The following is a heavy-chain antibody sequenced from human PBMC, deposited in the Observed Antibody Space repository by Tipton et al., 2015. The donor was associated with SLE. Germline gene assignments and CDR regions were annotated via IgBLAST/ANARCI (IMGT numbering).Heavy chain of an antibody. CDR1: GGSISSHY. CDR2: IYYSGNT. Sequence: TLSLTCTVSGGSISSHYWSWIRQPPGKGLEWIGYIYYSGNTNYNPSLKSRVTISVDTSKNQFSLKLSSVTAADTAVYYCAREKLELSPDSYYFDYWGQGTLVTVSS. D-gene: IGHD1-7*01. J-gene: IGHJ4*02. CDR3: AREKLELSPDSYYFDY. V-gene: IGHV4-59*11.